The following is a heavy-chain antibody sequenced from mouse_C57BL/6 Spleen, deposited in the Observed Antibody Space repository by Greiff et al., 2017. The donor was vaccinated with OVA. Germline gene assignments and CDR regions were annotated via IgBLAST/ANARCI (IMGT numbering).Heavy chain of an antibody. CDR1: GYTFTSYW. Sequence: QVQLQQSGTELVKPGASVKLSCKASGYTFTSYWMHWVKQRPGQGLEWIGNINPSNGGTNYNEKFKSKATLTVDKSSSTAYMQLSSLTSEDSAVYYCAKGITTVVATKGVDYWGQGTTLTVSS. CDR3: AKGITTVVATKGVDY. V-gene: IGHV1-53*01. J-gene: IGHJ2*01. D-gene: IGHD1-1*01. CDR2: INPSNGGT.